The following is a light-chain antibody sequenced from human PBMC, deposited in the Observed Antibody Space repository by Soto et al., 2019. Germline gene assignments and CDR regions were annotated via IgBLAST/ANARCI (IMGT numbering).Light chain of an antibody. CDR3: QQVNSYPLT. CDR2: AAS. Sequence: QLSQSASALSASVGDRVSITCRASQGISSSLAWYQQTPGKAPKFLIYAASTLQSGVPARFSGSGSGTDFTLTISSLQPEDFATYYCQQVNSYPLTFGGGTKVDIK. V-gene: IGKV1-9*01. CDR1: QGISSS. J-gene: IGKJ4*01.